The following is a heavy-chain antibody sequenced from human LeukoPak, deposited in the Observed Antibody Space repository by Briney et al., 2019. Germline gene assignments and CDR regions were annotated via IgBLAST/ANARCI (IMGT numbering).Heavy chain of an antibody. D-gene: IGHD2-21*02. CDR3: ARVRVTGYYMDV. CDR2: IYYSGST. Sequence: SETLSLTCTVSGGSISGYYWSWIRQPPGKGLEWIGYIYYSGSTNYNPSLKSRVTISVDTSKNQFSLKLSSVTAADTAVYYCARVRVTGYYMDVWGKGTTVTISS. V-gene: IGHV4-59*08. J-gene: IGHJ6*03. CDR1: GGSISGYY.